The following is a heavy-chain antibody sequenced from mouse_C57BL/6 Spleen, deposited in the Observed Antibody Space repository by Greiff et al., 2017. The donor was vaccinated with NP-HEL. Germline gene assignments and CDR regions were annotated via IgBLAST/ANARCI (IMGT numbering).Heavy chain of an antibody. CDR1: GYAFSSYW. J-gene: IGHJ4*01. V-gene: IGHV1-80*01. Sequence: VQLQQSGAELVKPGASVKISCKASGYAFSSYWMNWVKQRPGKGLEWIGQIYPGDGDTNYNGKFKGKATLTADKSSSTAYMQLSSLTSEDSAVYFCARKITTVVATGAMDYWGQGTSGTVSS. D-gene: IGHD1-1*01. CDR3: ARKITTVVATGAMDY. CDR2: IYPGDGDT.